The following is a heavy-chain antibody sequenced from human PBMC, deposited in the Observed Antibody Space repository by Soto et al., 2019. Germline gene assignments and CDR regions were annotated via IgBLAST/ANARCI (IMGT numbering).Heavy chain of an antibody. CDR1: GYTFTSYY. J-gene: IGHJ6*02. CDR3: AREDCSGGSCYSTLGYYYYGMDV. CDR2: INPSGGST. V-gene: IGHV1-46*01. Sequence: ASVKVSCKASGYTFTSYYMHWVRQAPGQGLEWMGIINPSGGSTSYAQKFQGRVTMTRDTSTSTVYMELSSLRSEDTAVYYCAREDCSGGSCYSTLGYYYYGMDVWGQGTTVTVSS. D-gene: IGHD2-15*01.